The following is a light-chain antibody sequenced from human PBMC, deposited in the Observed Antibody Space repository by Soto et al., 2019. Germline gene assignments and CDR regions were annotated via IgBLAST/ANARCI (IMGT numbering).Light chain of an antibody. J-gene: IGLJ2*01. CDR3: QSHDNSLIGSMV. CDR1: SSNIGAGYD. V-gene: IGLV1-40*01. CDR2: DND. Sequence: QSVLTQPPSVSGAPGQGVTISCTGTSSNIGAGYDVHWYRQLPGEAHKLLIYDNDNRPSGVPDHFSGSKSGTSASLAITGLQAEDEADYYCQSHDNSLIGSMVFGGGTKLTVL.